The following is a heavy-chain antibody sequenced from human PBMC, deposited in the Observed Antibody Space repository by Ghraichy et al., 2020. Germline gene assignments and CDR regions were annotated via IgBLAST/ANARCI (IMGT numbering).Heavy chain of an antibody. D-gene: IGHD3-3*01. CDR3: ARYRGDGYDFWTTGFGY. CDR1: GFTFSNYD. CDR2: ISYDATNK. V-gene: IGHV3-30*03. J-gene: IGHJ4*02. Sequence: GGSLRLSCAASGFTFSNYDMHWVRQAPGKGLEWVAFISYDATNKYYADSVKGRFTISRDNSKNTLFLQMNSLRTEDTALYYCARYRGDGYDFWTTGFGYWGQGTLVTVSS.